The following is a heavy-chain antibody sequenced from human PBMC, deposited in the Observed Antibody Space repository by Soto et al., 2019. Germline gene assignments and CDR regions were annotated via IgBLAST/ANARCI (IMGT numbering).Heavy chain of an antibody. D-gene: IGHD4-17*01. J-gene: IGHJ5*02. CDR2: IKRKTDGGTT. Sequence: EVQLVESGGGLVKPGGSLRLSCAGSGFTFSYAWMSWVRQAPGKGLEWVGRIKRKTDGGTTDFAAPVKGRFTISRDDSKNALYLQMNSLNAEDTAVYYCTTENGDYDDWFAPWGQGTLVTVSS. V-gene: IGHV3-15*01. CDR1: GFTFSYAW. CDR3: TTENGDYDDWFAP.